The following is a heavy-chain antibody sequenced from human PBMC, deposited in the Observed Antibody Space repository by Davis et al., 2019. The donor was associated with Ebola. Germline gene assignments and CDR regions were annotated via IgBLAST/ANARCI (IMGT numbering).Heavy chain of an antibody. CDR1: GYRFTNYW. CDR3: ATHCSTTSYHAPS. J-gene: IGHJ5*02. D-gene: IGHD2-2*01. Sequence: GESLKISCKGSGYRFTNYWISWVRQMPGKGLEWMGRIAPSDSDTRYRPSFQGHVTISVDKSISTTFLQWSSLEASDTAMYYCATHCSTTSYHAPSWGQGTLVTVSS. CDR2: IAPSDSDT. V-gene: IGHV5-10-1*01.